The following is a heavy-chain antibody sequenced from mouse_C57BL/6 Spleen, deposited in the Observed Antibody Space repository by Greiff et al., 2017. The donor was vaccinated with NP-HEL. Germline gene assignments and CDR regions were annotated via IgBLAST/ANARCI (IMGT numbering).Heavy chain of an antibody. J-gene: IGHJ4*01. CDR3: ARRYDYDYAMDY. V-gene: IGHV2-2*01. Sequence: VQGVESGPGLVQPSQSLSITCTVSGFSLTSYGVHWVRQSPGQGLEWLGVIWSGGSTDYNAAFISRLSISKDNSKSQVFFKMNSLQADDTAIYYCARRYDYDYAMDYWGQGTSVTVSS. D-gene: IGHD2-4*01. CDR1: GFSLTSYG. CDR2: IWSGGST.